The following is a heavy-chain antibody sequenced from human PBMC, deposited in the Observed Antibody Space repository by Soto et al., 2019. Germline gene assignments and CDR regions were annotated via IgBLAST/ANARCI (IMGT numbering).Heavy chain of an antibody. CDR1: GFAFSNYG. D-gene: IGHD1-26*01. J-gene: IGHJ6*02. CDR2: LGFDGGGR. V-gene: IGHV3-33*01. CDR3: AREPVGPDYAMDV. Sequence: QMQLVESGGGVVQPGRSLRLSCAASGFAFSNYGMHWFRQTPGKGLEWVAVLGFDGGGRYYADSVQGRFTISRDNSKNVLYLQMDSLRAEDTALYYCAREPVGPDYAMDVWGQGTMVTVSS.